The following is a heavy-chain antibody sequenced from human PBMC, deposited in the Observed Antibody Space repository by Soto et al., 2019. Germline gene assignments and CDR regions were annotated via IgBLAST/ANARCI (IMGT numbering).Heavy chain of an antibody. V-gene: IGHV3-21*01. Sequence: EVQLVESGGGLVKPGGSLRLSCAASGFSFSSYSMNWVRQAPGKGLEWVSSISYGSTDTYYADSVRGRFSLSRDDAKNSLYLQRNSLGVEDTAVYYCTRVGYTGSWGPDCWGQGTLVIVSS. J-gene: IGHJ4*02. D-gene: IGHD1-26*01. CDR3: TRVGYTGSWGPDC. CDR2: ISYGSTDT. CDR1: GFSFSSYS.